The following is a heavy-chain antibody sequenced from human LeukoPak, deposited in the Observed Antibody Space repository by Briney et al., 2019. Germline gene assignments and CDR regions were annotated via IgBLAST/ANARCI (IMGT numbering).Heavy chain of an antibody. D-gene: IGHD3-3*01. V-gene: IGHV3-48*01. CDR1: GFNYSSYT. Sequence: GGSLRLSCAASGFNYSSYTMNWVRQAPGMGLEWLSYISASRDITYYADSVKGRFTISRDNAQNSLYLQMNSLRAEDTAVYYCVRGSLASGVVVYYYYYLDVWGKGTTVTVSS. CDR3: VRGSLASGVVVYYYYYLDV. J-gene: IGHJ6*03. CDR2: ISASRDIT.